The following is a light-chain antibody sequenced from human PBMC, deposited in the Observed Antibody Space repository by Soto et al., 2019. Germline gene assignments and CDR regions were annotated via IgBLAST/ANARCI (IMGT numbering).Light chain of an antibody. Sequence: QSVLTQPASVSGSPGQSITISCTGTSSDVGGYNYVSWYQQHPGKAPKFMIYDVSNRPSGVSNRFSGSKSGNTASLTISGLQAEDEAEYYSSSSTTNNLSQIVFRTGTKVHVL. J-gene: IGLJ1*01. CDR3: SSSTTNNLSQIV. V-gene: IGLV2-14*01. CDR2: DVS. CDR1: SSDVGGYNY.